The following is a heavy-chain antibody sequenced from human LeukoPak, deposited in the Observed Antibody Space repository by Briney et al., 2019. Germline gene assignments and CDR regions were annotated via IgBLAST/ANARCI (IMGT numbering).Heavy chain of an antibody. J-gene: IGHJ4*02. CDR1: GFTFSSYA. CDR3: AKFRSYRLERYAGTFDY. Sequence: GGSLRLSCAASGFTFSSYAMSWVRQAPGKGLEWVSAISGSGGSTYYADSVKGRFTISRDNSKNTLYLQMNSLRAEDTAVYYCAKFRSYRLERYAGTFDYWGQGTLVTVSS. D-gene: IGHD1-1*01. CDR2: ISGSGGST. V-gene: IGHV3-23*01.